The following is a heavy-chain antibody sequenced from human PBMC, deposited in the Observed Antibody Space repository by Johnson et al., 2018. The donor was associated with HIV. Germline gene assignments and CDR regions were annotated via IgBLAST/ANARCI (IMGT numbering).Heavy chain of an antibody. V-gene: IGHV3-48*03. J-gene: IGHJ3*02. CDR3: ARVRIIYSSSSHAFDI. CDR1: GFSFSTYE. CDR2: ISSSGTTI. Sequence: VQLVESGGGLVQPGGSLRLSCVASGFSFSTYEMNWVRQVPGKGLEWLSYISSSGTTIYYADSVKGRLTISRDNAKNTLYLQMSSLRVEDTAVYCCARVRIIYSSSSHAFDIWGQGTMVTVSS. D-gene: IGHD6-6*01.